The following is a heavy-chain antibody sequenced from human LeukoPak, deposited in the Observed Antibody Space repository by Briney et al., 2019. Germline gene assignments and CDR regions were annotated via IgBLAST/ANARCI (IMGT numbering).Heavy chain of an antibody. CDR1: GGSFSDYY. V-gene: IGHV4-34*01. J-gene: IGHJ4*02. CDR3: ARGRIYDYVWGSYPARRYFDY. D-gene: IGHD3-16*02. CDR2: INDSGST. Sequence: SETLSLTCAVYGGSFSDYYWSWIRQPSGKGLEWIGEINDSGSTKYNPSLKSRVTISIDTSKNQFSLKLSSVTAADTAVYYCARGRIYDYVWGSYPARRYFDYWGQGTLVTVSS.